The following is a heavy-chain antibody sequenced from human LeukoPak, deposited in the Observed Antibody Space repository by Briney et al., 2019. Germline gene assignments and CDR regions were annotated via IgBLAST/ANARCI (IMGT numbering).Heavy chain of an antibody. V-gene: IGHV4-61*02. J-gene: IGHJ5*02. CDR2: IYTSGST. D-gene: IGHD2-15*01. CDR3: ARDHVDEVVAATGGFDP. CDR1: GGSISSGSYY. Sequence: PSETLSLTCTVSGGSISSGSYYWSWIRQPAGKGLEWIGRIYTSGSTNYNPSLKSRVTISVDTSKNQFSLKLSSVTAADTAVYYCARDHVDEVVAATGGFDPWGQGTLVTDSS.